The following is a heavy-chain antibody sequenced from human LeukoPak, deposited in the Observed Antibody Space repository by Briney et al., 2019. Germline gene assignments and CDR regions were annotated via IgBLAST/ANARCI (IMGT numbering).Heavy chain of an antibody. D-gene: IGHD1-26*01. V-gene: IGHV1-69*04. CDR2: IIPILGIV. J-gene: IGHJ6*02. CDR3: ARDRAGGSYFYYYFGMDV. Sequence: VASVKVSCKASGGTFSSYAISWVRQAPGQGLEWMGMIIPILGIVNYAQKFQSRVTITADKSTSTAYMELSSLRSEDTAVYYCARDRAGGSYFYYYFGMDVWGQGTTVTVSS. CDR1: GGTFSSYA.